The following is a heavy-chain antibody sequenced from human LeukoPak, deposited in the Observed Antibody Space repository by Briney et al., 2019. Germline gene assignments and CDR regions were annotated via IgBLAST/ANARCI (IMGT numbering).Heavy chain of an antibody. V-gene: IGHV1-2*02. D-gene: IGHD2-15*01. CDR2: INPNSGGT. CDR3: ARAKYCSGGSCYSYYYYGMDV. J-gene: IGHJ6*02. CDR1: GYTFNGYY. Sequence: GASVKVSCKASGYTFNGYYMHWVRQAPGQGLEWMGWINPNSGGTNYAQKFQGRVTMTRDTSISTAYMELSRLRSDDTAVYYCARAKYCSGGSCYSYYYYGMDVWGQGTTVTVSS.